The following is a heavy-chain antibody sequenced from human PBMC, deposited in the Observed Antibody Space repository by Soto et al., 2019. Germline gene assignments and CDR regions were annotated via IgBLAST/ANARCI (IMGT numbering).Heavy chain of an antibody. D-gene: IGHD2-8*01. CDR2: IKSKTDGGTT. CDR1: GFTFSNAW. J-gene: IGHJ6*02. CDR3: TTDYRYYIGGMDV. V-gene: IGHV3-15*01. Sequence: GGSLRLSCAASGFTFSNAWMSWVRQAPGKGLEWVGRIKSKTDGGTTDYAAPVKGRFTISRDDSKNTLYLQMNSLKTEDTAVYYCTTDYRYYIGGMDVWGQGTTVTVSS.